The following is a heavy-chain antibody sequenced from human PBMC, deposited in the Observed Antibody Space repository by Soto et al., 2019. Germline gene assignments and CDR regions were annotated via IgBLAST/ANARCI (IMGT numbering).Heavy chain of an antibody. Sequence: QVHLVQSGAEVKKPGASVKVSCKASGYTFTSYGITWVRQAPGQGLEWMGWISAHNGNTDYAQKLQGRVIVTRDTSTSTAYIELRGLRSDDTAVYYCARGRYGDYWGQGALVTVSS. CDR2: ISAHNGNT. CDR1: GYTFTSYG. J-gene: IGHJ4*02. D-gene: IGHD1-1*01. CDR3: ARGRYGDY. V-gene: IGHV1-18*01.